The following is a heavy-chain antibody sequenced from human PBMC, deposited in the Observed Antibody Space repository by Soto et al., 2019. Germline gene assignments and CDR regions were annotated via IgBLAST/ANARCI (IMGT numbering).Heavy chain of an antibody. V-gene: IGHV3-23*01. CDR3: AKAPRPELRELDC. CDR1: GFTFSSYA. CDR2: ISGSGGST. D-gene: IGHD1-7*01. J-gene: IGHJ4*02. Sequence: GGSLRLSCAASGFTFSSYAMSWVRQAPGKGLEWVSAISGSGGSTYYPDSVKGRFTISRDNSKNTLCLQMNGLRTEDTAVYYCAKAPRPELRELDCWGQGTLVTVSS.